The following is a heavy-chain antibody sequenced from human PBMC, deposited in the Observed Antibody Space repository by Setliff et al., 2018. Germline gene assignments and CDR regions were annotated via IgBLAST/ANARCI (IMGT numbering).Heavy chain of an antibody. J-gene: IGHJ5*02. CDR3: ARERTIFGILVISGWFDP. V-gene: IGHV4-4*07. CDR1: GASISDYY. Sequence: SETLSLTCTVSGASISDYYWTWIRQPAGKELEWIGRVSASGSTTYNPSLKSRVTMSVDTSRNQISLNLAFVTAADTAMYYCARERTIFGILVISGWFDPWGQGTVVTVSS. CDR2: VSASGST. D-gene: IGHD3-3*01.